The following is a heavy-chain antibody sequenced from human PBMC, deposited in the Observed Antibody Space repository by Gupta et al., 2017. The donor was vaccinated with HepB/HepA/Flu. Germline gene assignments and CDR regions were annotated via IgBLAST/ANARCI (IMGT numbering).Heavy chain of an antibody. CDR1: GGSVGSSHYY. CDR2: IHDTGNT. CDR3: ARAFSSSWSPPRGWFDP. Sequence: QVQLQESGPGLVKPSETLSLTCTVSGGSVGSSHYYWSWIRQPPGKGLEWIDFIHDTGNTNYNPSLKSRVTISVDTSKNQCSLNLRSVTAADTAVYYCARAFSSSWSPPRGWFDPWGQGILVTVSS. J-gene: IGHJ5*02. V-gene: IGHV4-61*01. D-gene: IGHD6-19*01.